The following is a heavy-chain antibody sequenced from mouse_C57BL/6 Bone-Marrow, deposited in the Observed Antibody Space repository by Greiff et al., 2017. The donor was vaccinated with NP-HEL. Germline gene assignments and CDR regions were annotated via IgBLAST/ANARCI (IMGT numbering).Heavy chain of an antibody. V-gene: IGHV14-3*01. CDR2: FDPANGNT. CDR1: GFNIKNTY. J-gene: IGHJ3*01. D-gene: IGHD1-1*01. Sequence: VQLQQSVAELVRPGASVKLSCTASGFNIKNTYMHWVKQRPEQGLEWFGRFDPANGNTKYAPKFQGKATITADTSSNTAYLQLSSLTSEDTSIYYCAPPYSYATRGFAYWGQGTLVTVSA. CDR3: APPYSYATRGFAY.